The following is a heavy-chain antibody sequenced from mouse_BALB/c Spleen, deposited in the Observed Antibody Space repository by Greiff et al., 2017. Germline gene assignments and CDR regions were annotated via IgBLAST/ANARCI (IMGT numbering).Heavy chain of an antibody. Sequence: VQLQQPGAELVKPGASVKLSCKASGYTFTSYWMHWVKQRPGQGLEWIGEINPSNGRTNYNEKFKSKATLTVDKSSSTAYMQLSSLTSEDSAVYYCARLMGDFDYWGQGTTLTVSS. CDR3: ARLMGDFDY. CDR2: INPSNGRT. J-gene: IGHJ2*01. CDR1: GYTFTSYW. V-gene: IGHV1S81*02.